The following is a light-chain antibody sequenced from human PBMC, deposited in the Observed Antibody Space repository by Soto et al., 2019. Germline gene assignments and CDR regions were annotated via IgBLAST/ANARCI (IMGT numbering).Light chain of an antibody. J-gene: IGKJ1*01. CDR2: DAS. CDR3: QQRSNWTRT. V-gene: IGKV3-11*01. CDR1: QSVSSY. Sequence: EIVLTQSPATLSLSPGERATLSCRASQSVSSYLAWYQQKPGQAPRLLIYDASNRATGIPARFSGSGSGTDFTLTISSLEPEDVAVYYCQQRSNWTRTFGQGTKVEIK.